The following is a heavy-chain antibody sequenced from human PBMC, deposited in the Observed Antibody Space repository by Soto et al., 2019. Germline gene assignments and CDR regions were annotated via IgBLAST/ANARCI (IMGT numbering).Heavy chain of an antibody. CDR2: INHSGST. Sequence: PSETLSLTCAVYGGSFSGYCWSWIRQPPGKGLEWIGEINHSGSTNYNPSLKSRVTISVDTSKNQFSLKLSSVTAADTAVYYCARGAPLLLWFGELFPFDYWGQGTLVTVSS. J-gene: IGHJ4*02. V-gene: IGHV4-34*01. D-gene: IGHD3-10*01. CDR1: GGSFSGYC. CDR3: ARGAPLLLWFGELFPFDY.